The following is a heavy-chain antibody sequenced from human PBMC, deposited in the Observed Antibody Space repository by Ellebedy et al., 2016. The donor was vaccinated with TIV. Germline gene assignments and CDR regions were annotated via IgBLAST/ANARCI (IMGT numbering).Heavy chain of an antibody. V-gene: IGHV4-59*01. CDR1: GGSISTYY. J-gene: IGHJ6*02. Sequence: MPSETLSLTCTVSGGSISTYYWSWIRQPPGKGLEWIGYIYYSGSSNYNPSLKSRVTTSVDTSKSQFSLKLGSVTAADTAVYYCARDSGPSYYYGMDVWGQGTTVTVSS. CDR3: ARDSGPSYYYGMDV. CDR2: IYYSGSS. D-gene: IGHD3-10*01.